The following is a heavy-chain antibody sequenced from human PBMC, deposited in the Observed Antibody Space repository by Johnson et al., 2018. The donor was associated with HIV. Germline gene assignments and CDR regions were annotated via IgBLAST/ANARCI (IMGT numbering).Heavy chain of an antibody. V-gene: IGHV3-30*04. Sequence: QVQLMESGGGVVQPARSLGLSCSASGFTFSRNAMHWVRQPPGKGLEWVAVISFDGTNKHYGDSVRGRFTISRDNSKNTLYLQMNSLRAEDTAVYYCARYGVSSGYYEEHDAFDIWGRGTTVTVSS. J-gene: IGHJ3*02. CDR2: ISFDGTNK. CDR1: GFTFSRNA. D-gene: IGHD3-22*01. CDR3: ARYGVSSGYYEEHDAFDI.